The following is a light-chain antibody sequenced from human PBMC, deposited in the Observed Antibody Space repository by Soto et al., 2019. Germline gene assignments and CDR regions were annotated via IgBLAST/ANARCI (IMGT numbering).Light chain of an antibody. CDR1: SSDVGGYSY. Sequence: QSALTQPASVSGSPGQSITISCTGTSSDVGGYSYVSWYQQHPGKAPKLMIYEVSKRPSGVPDRFSGSKSGNTASLTVSGLQAEDEAVYYCSSYARNRDVLFGGGTKLTVL. CDR3: SSYARNRDVL. V-gene: IGLV2-8*01. J-gene: IGLJ2*01. CDR2: EVS.